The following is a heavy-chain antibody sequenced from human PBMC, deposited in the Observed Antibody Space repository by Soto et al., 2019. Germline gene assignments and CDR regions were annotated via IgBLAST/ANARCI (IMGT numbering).Heavy chain of an antibody. CDR1: GFTFTSSA. D-gene: IGHD2-15*01. V-gene: IGHV1-58*01. CDR3: ARDLGGWPDY. J-gene: IGHJ4*02. CDR2: IVVDSGNT. Sequence: SVKVSCKASGFTFTSSALQWVRQARGQRLEWIGWIVVDSGNTNYAQKFQGRVTIARDTSASTAYMELSSLRSEDTAVYYCARDLGGWPDYWGQGTLVTVSS.